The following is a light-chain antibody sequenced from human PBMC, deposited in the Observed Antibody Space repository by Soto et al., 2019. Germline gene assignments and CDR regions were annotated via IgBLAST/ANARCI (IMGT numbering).Light chain of an antibody. J-gene: IGKJ3*01. CDR1: QSVSSY. CDR3: QQRSNWPGVT. V-gene: IGKV3-11*01. Sequence: RATLSCRASQSVSSYLAWYQQKPGQAPRLLIYDASNRATGIPARFSGSGSGTVFTLTISSLEPEDFAVYYCQQRSNWPGVTFGPGTKVDIK. CDR2: DAS.